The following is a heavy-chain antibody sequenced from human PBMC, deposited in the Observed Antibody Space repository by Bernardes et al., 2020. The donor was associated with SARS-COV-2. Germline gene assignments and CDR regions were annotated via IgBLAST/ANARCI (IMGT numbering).Heavy chain of an antibody. CDR3: ARESDWNYVFDY. Sequence: GYLSPSCAATEFTFSRYARRWVRPAPGKGLEWVSSITSSSSYKYYADSVKGRFTISRDNAKNSLYLQMNSLRAEDTAVYFCARESDWNYVFDYWGQGTLVTVSS. CDR2: ITSSSSYK. D-gene: IGHD1-7*01. J-gene: IGHJ4*02. CDR1: EFTFSRYA. V-gene: IGHV3-21*01.